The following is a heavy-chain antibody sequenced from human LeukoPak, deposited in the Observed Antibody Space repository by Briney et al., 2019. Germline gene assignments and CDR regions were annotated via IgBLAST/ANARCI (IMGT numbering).Heavy chain of an antibody. CDR1: GNSISSYY. D-gene: IGHD4-17*01. V-gene: IGHV4-59*01. Sequence: SETLSLTCTVSGNSISSYYWSWIRQPPGKGLEWIGYIYYIGSTNYNPSLKSRVTISVDTSKNQFSLKLNSVTAADTAVYYCAGVATVTSRPTFDYWGQGTLVTVSS. CDR2: IYYIGST. CDR3: AGVATVTSRPTFDY. J-gene: IGHJ4*02.